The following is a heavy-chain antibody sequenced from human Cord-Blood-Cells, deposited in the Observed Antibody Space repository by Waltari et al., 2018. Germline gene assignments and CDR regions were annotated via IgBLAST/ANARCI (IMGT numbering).Heavy chain of an antibody. CDR1: GGSISSSSYY. J-gene: IGHJ6*03. Sequence: QLQLQESGPGLVKPSETLSLTCTVSGGSISSSSYYWGWIRQPPGKGLEWIGSIYYSGSTYNNPSLKSRVTISVDTSKNQFSLKLSAVTAADTAVYYCARGSASDMDVWGKGTTVTVSS. V-gene: IGHV4-39*01. CDR3: ARGSASDMDV. CDR2: IYYSGST.